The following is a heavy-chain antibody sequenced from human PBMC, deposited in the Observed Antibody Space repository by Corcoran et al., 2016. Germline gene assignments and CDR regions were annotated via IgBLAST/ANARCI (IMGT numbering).Heavy chain of an antibody. CDR1: GYSFTSYW. V-gene: IGHV5-51*01. J-gene: IGHJ6*02. Sequence: EVQLVQSGAEVKKPGESLKISCKGSGYSFTSYWIGWVRQMPGKGLEWMGIIYPGDSDTRYSPSFQGQVTISADKSISTAYLQWSSLKASDTAMYYWAGLSGPRTYYYGMDVWGQGTTVTVSS. CDR3: AGLSGPRTYYYGMDV. CDR2: IYPGDSDT. D-gene: IGHD1-26*01.